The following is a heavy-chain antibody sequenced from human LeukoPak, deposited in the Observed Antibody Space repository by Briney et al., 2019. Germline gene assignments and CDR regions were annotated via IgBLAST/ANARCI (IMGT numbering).Heavy chain of an antibody. CDR3: VKPLRDAGSFNYPYFDF. CDR2: ISGSGGSS. D-gene: IGHD5-24*01. CDR1: GFTFTNYA. Sequence: GGSLRLSCAASGFTFTNYAMNWVRQAPGKGLEWVSAISGSGGSSSYADSVRGRFTISRDSSNNMLYLQMNSLRAEDTAVYYCVKPLRDAGSFNYPYFDFWGQGTLVTVSS. J-gene: IGHJ4*02. V-gene: IGHV3-23*01.